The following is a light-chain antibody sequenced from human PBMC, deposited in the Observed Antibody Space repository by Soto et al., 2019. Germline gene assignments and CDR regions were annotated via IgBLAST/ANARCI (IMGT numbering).Light chain of an antibody. V-gene: IGKV3-20*01. CDR2: SAS. Sequence: EIVLTQSPGTLSLSPGERATLSCRASQSVSNNYLTWYQQKPGQAPRLLIYSASSRATGIPDRFSGSGSGTDFPLTISRLEPEALPVYYCQQYGSSPLFTFGPGTKVEIK. CDR3: QQYGSSPLFT. J-gene: IGKJ3*01. CDR1: QSVSNNY.